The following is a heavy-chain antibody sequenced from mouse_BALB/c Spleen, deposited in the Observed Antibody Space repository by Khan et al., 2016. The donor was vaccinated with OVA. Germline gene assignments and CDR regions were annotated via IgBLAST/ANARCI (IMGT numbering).Heavy chain of an antibody. CDR3: TRDRIDY. V-gene: IGHV1-7*01. Sequence: QVQLQQSGAELAKPGASVKMSCKASGYTFTTYWMHWVKQRPGQGLEWIGYINPTSGYTDYNEKLKDRATLSADKSSRTAYMHLSSLTSADSAVYYCTRDRIDYWGQGTTLTVSS. CDR2: INPTSGYT. J-gene: IGHJ2*01. CDR1: GYTFTTYW.